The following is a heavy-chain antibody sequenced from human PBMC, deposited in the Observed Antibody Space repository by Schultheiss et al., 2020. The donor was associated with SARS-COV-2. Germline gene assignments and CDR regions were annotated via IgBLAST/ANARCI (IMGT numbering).Heavy chain of an antibody. D-gene: IGHD5-24*01. J-gene: IGHJ6*02. V-gene: IGHV4-34*01. CDR1: GGSFSGYS. CDR3: ARGRDPYYTYGMAV. CDR2: IIHSGST. Sequence: SETLSLTCALYGGSFSGYSWTWIRQPPGKGLEWIGEIIHSGSTNYNPSLKSRVTISGDTSKNHLSLNLTSVTAADTAVYYCARGRDPYYTYGMAVWGQGTTVTVSS.